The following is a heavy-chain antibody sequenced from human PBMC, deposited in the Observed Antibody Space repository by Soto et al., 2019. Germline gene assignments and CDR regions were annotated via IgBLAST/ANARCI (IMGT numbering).Heavy chain of an antibody. CDR2: IVVGSGNT. V-gene: IGHV1-58*01. J-gene: IGHJ3*02. D-gene: IGHD3-16*02. CDR3: AAWYYDYVWGSYRRPLFDI. CDR1: GFTFTSSA. Sequence: ASGKVCCEASGFTFTSSAVQWVRQSRGQRLEWIGWIVVGSGNTNYAQKFQERVTITRDMSTSTAYMELSSLRSEDTAVYYCAAWYYDYVWGSYRRPLFDIWGQGTMVTVSS.